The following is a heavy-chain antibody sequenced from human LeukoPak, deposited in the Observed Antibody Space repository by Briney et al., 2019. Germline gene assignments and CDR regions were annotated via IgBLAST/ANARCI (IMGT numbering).Heavy chain of an antibody. CDR3: ARQYYYDSSGYGGYYYYYGVDV. CDR2: ISSSSSTI. D-gene: IGHD3-22*01. Sequence: PGGSLRLSCAASGFTFSSYSMNWVRQAPGKGLEWVSYISSSSSTIYYADSVKGRFTISRDNAKNSLYLQMNSLRAEDTAVYYCARQYYYDSSGYGGYYYYYGVDVWGQGTTVTVSS. V-gene: IGHV3-48*01. CDR1: GFTFSSYS. J-gene: IGHJ6*02.